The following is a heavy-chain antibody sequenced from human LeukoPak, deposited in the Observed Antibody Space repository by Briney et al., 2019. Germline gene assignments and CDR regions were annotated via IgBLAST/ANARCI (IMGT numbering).Heavy chain of an antibody. CDR2: IYPGDSDT. J-gene: IGHJ5*02. D-gene: IGHD2-15*01. CDR1: GYSFTSYW. V-gene: IGHV5-51*01. Sequence: GESLKISCKGSGYSFTSYWIGWVRQMPGKGLEWMGIIYPGDSDTRYSPSFQGQVTISADKSISTAYLQWSSLKASDTAMYYCARRRGRYCSGGSCYSENWFDPWGQGTLVTVSS. CDR3: ARRRGRYCSGGSCYSENWFDP.